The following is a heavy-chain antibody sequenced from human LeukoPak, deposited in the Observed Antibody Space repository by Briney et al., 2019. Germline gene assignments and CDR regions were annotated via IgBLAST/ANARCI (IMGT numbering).Heavy chain of an antibody. D-gene: IGHD3-10*01. Sequence: SETLSLTCTVSGGSISSSSYYWGWIRQPPGTGLEWIGSIYYSGSTYYNPSLKSRVTISVDTSKNQFSLKLSSVTAADTAVYYCARRLLLGHFDYWGQGTLVTVSS. CDR2: IYYSGST. V-gene: IGHV4-39*01. CDR3: ARRLLLGHFDY. CDR1: GGSISSSSYY. J-gene: IGHJ4*02.